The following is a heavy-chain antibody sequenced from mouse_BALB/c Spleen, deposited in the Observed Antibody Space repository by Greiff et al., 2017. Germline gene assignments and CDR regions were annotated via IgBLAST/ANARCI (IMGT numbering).Heavy chain of an antibody. V-gene: IGHV2-9*02. D-gene: IGHD1-1*01. CDR2: IWAGGST. Sequence: QVQLKESGPGLVAPSQSLSITCTVSGFSLTSYGVHWVRQPPGKGLEWLGVIWAGGSTNYNSALMSRLSISKDNSKSQVFLKMNSLQTDDTAMYYCARDRSSTWFAYWGQGTLVTVSA. J-gene: IGHJ3*01. CDR3: ARDRSSTWFAY. CDR1: GFSLTSYG.